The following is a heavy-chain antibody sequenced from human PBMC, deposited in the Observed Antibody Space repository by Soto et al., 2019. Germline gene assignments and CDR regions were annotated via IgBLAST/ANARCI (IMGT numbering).Heavy chain of an antibody. CDR3: AHIYLAAAATRYSFDY. CDR1: GFSFSTSAVG. Sequence: QITLTESGPTLVKPTQTLTLTCTFSGFSFSTSAVGVGWIRQPPGKALEWLALIYWDDDKRYSPFLKSRLTITKDTSTHQLVLTMTNIDPVDTGPYHCAHIYLAAAATRYSFDYWGQGTLVTVSS. CDR2: IYWDDDK. J-gene: IGHJ4*02. D-gene: IGHD2-15*01. V-gene: IGHV2-5*02.